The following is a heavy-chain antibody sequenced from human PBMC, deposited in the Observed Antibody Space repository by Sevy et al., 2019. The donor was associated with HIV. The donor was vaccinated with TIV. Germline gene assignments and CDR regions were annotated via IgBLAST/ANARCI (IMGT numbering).Heavy chain of an antibody. Sequence: GGSLRLSCAASGFTFSNAWMSWVRQAPGKGLEWVGRIKSKTDGGTTDYAAPVKGRFTISRDDSKNTLYLQMNSLKTEDTAVYYCTPARAIVVVTAIHHDAFDIWGQGTMVTVSS. CDR1: GFTFSNAW. CDR3: TPARAIVVVTAIHHDAFDI. D-gene: IGHD2-21*02. J-gene: IGHJ3*02. V-gene: IGHV3-15*01. CDR2: IKSKTDGGTT.